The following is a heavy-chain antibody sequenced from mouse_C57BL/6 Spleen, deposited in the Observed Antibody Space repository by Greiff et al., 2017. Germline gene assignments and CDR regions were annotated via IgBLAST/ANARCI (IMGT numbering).Heavy chain of an antibody. D-gene: IGHD2-2*01. V-gene: IGHV1-15*01. CDR1: GYTFTDYE. Sequence: QVQLQQSGAELVRPGASVTLSCKASGYTFTDYEMHWVKQTPVHGLEWIGAIDPETGGTAYNQKFKGKAILTADKSSSTAYMELRSLTSEDSAVYYCTLYGYDGVDDWGQGTTLTVSS. CDR2: IDPETGGT. J-gene: IGHJ2*01. CDR3: TLYGYDGVDD.